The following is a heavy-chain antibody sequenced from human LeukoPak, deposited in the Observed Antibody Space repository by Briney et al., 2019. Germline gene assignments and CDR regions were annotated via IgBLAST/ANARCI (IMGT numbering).Heavy chain of an antibody. CDR3: AREVGYYYDSSGHGPGDY. CDR2: INPNSGGT. J-gene: IGHJ4*02. V-gene: IGHV1-2*02. CDR1: GYTFTGYY. Sequence: ASVKVSCKASGYTFTGYYMHWVRQAPGQGLEWMGWINPNSGGTNYAQKFQGRVTMTRDTSISTAYMELSRLRSDDTAVYYCAREVGYYYDSSGHGPGDYWGQGTLVTVSS. D-gene: IGHD3-22*01.